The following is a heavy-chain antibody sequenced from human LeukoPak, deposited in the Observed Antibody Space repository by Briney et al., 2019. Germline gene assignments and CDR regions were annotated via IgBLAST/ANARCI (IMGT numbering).Heavy chain of an antibody. CDR3: AKRMSSLESSSFDY. J-gene: IGHJ4*02. D-gene: IGHD6-6*01. CDR1: GFTFDDYG. V-gene: IGHV3-23*01. CDR2: ISGSGGTT. Sequence: PGGSLRLSCAASGFTFDDYGMSWVRQAPGKGLEWVSSISGSGGTTYYADSVKGRFTISRDNSKNTLHLQMNSLRAEDTAVYYCAKRMSSLESSSFDYWGQGTLVTVSS.